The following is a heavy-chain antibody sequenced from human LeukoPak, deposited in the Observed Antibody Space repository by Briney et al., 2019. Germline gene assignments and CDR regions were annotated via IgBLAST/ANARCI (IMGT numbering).Heavy chain of an antibody. CDR3: ARFRSGDYFGSGSYFGY. Sequence: VASVKVSCKASGYTFSTYYMHWVRQAPGQGLEWMGIIKPRGGDTNYAQKFQGRVTMTRDTSTSTVYMELSSLRSEDTAVYYCARFRSGDYFGSGSYFGYWGQGTLVTVSS. V-gene: IGHV1-46*01. CDR1: GYTFSTYY. CDR2: IKPRGGDT. D-gene: IGHD3-10*01. J-gene: IGHJ4*02.